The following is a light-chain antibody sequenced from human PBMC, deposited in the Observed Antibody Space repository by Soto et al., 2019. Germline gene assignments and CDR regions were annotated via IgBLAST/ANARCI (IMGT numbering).Light chain of an antibody. Sequence: DIQMTQSPSSLSASVGDRITITCRASQSINNYLNWYQQKPGRAPNLLIYAASSLRSGVPSRFSGSGSGTDFTLPISSLQPEDFATYYCQQTHSTPPITFGQGTRLDIK. J-gene: IGKJ5*01. CDR1: QSINNY. V-gene: IGKV1-39*01. CDR3: QQTHSTPPIT. CDR2: AAS.